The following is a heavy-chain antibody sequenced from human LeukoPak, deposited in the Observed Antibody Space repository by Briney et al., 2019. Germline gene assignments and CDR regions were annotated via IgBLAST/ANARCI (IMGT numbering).Heavy chain of an antibody. Sequence: PSETLSLTCTVSGGSISSGSYYWSWIRQPAGKGLEWIGRIYTSGSTNYNPSLKSRVTISVDTSKNQFSLKLSSVTAADTAVYYCAREDYGHYWTYFDYWGQGTLVTVSS. CDR2: IYTSGST. J-gene: IGHJ4*02. CDR3: AREDYGHYWTYFDY. CDR1: GGSISSGSYY. V-gene: IGHV4-61*02. D-gene: IGHD4-17*01.